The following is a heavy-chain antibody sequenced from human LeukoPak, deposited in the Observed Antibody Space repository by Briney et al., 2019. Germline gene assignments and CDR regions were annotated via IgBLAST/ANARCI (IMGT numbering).Heavy chain of an antibody. Sequence: SETLSLTCAVSGDSVSNHIYYWDWIRQTPGKGLEWIGAVYYTGNAYYNPSLKSRVTISVDTSDNRFSLHLSSVNAADTAIYYCARLRALSGHRGAFDIWGQGTLVTVSS. D-gene: IGHD5/OR15-5a*01. CDR2: VYYTGNA. J-gene: IGHJ3*02. V-gene: IGHV4-39*01. CDR1: GDSVSNHIYY. CDR3: ARLRALSGHRGAFDI.